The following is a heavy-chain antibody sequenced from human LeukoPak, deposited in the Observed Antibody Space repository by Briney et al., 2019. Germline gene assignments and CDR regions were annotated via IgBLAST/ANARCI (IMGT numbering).Heavy chain of an antibody. CDR2: INNGGSRT. J-gene: IGHJ4*02. D-gene: IGHD3-22*01. V-gene: IGHV3-74*03. Sequence: GGSLRLSCAASGFTFSNYWMHWVRQAPGKGLVWVSRINNGGSRTMYADSVKGRFTISRDNARNTLYLQMNSLRAEDTAIYYCATGGSDSSDYFFGFFWGQGTLVTVSS. CDR3: ATGGSDSSDYFFGFF. CDR1: GFTFSNYW.